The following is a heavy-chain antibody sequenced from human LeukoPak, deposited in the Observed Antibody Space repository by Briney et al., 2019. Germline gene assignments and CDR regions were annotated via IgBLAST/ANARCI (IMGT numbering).Heavy chain of an antibody. CDR3: ARSLHYYDSSGYYYDY. D-gene: IGHD3-22*01. CDR1: GYTFTSYY. CDR2: INPSGGST. V-gene: IGHV1-46*01. J-gene: IGHJ4*02. Sequence: GASVKVSCKASGYTFTSYYMHWVRQAPGQGLEWMGIINPSGGSTSYAQKFQGRVTMTRNTSISTAYMELSSLRSEDTAVYYCARSLHYYDSSGYYYDYWGQGTLVTVSS.